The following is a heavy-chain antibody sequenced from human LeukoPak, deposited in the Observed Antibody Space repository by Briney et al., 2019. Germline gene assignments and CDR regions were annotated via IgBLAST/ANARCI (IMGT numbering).Heavy chain of an antibody. CDR3: ARAQTIQLWPSDAFDI. J-gene: IGHJ3*02. V-gene: IGHV1-2*04. CDR1: GGTFISYA. CDR2: INPNSGGT. Sequence: ASVKVSCKASGGTFISYAISWVRQAPGQGLEWMGWINPNSGGTNYAQKFQGWVTMTRDTSISTAYMELSRLRSDDTAVYYCARAQTIQLWPSDAFDIWGQGTMVTVSS. D-gene: IGHD5-18*01.